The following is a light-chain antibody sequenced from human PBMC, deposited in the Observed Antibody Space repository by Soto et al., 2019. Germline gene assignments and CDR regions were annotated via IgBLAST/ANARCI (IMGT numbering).Light chain of an antibody. CDR2: GAS. V-gene: IGKV3-20*01. J-gene: IGKJ1*01. Sequence: ETGLTQSPGTLSLSPGERATLSCRASQSVSSNYLAWYQQKPGQAPRLLIYGASTRATGIPDRFSGSGSGTDFTLTISRLEPEDFAVYYCQQFGSSPPSWTFGQGTKVEIK. CDR3: QQFGSSPPSWT. CDR1: QSVSSNY.